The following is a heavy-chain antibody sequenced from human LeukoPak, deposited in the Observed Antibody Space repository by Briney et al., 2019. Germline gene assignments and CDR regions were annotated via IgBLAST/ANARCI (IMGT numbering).Heavy chain of an antibody. CDR1: GGSISSYY. J-gene: IGHJ3*02. V-gene: IGHV4-59*01. Sequence: PSETLSLTCTVSGGSISSYYWSWPRQPRGKGLEWIGYIYYSGSTNYNPSLKSRVTISVDTSKNQFSLKLGSVTAADTAVYYCARDVGITIFGVADDAFDIWGQGTMVTVSS. D-gene: IGHD3-3*01. CDR3: ARDVGITIFGVADDAFDI. CDR2: IYYSGST.